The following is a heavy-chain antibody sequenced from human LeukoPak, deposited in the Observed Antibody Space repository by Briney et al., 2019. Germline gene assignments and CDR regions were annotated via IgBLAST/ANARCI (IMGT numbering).Heavy chain of an antibody. CDR1: GGSINSYY. CDR3: ARLSNYDILTGNSWFDS. V-gene: IGHV4-59*08. D-gene: IGHD3-9*01. Sequence: SETLSLTCTVSGGSINSYYWTWIRQPPGKALEWIGYIYYSGSTNYNPSLKSRVTISVDRSKTQFFLRLTSVAAADTAVYYCARLSNYDILTGNSWFDSWGQGTLVTVSS. J-gene: IGHJ5*01. CDR2: IYYSGST.